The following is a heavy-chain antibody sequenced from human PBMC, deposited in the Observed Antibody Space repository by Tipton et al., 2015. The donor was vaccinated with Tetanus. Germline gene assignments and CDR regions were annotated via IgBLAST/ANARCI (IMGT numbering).Heavy chain of an antibody. J-gene: IGHJ6*02. D-gene: IGHD3-10*01. V-gene: IGHV4-59*12. CDR1: GGSMSNNY. CDR2: IFHSGST. CDR3: ARDRGVRGGYYYYHGMDV. Sequence: TLSLTCTVSGGSMSNNYWSWIRQPPGKGLEWIAYIFHSGSTNNSPSLKRRVTISVDTSQKQISLKVNSVTAADTAVYYCARDRGVRGGYYYYHGMDVWGQGTTVTVSS.